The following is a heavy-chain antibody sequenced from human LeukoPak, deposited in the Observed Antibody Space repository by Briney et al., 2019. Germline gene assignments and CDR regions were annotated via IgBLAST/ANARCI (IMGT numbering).Heavy chain of an antibody. Sequence: GASVKVSCKASGGTFSSYAISWVRQAPGQGLEWMGGIIPIFGTANYAQKFQGRVTITAGESTSTAYMELSSLRSEDTAVYYCARDRGYSESDAFDIWGQGTMVTVSS. CDR1: GGTFSSYA. V-gene: IGHV1-69*01. CDR2: IIPIFGTA. D-gene: IGHD5-18*01. J-gene: IGHJ3*02. CDR3: ARDRGYSESDAFDI.